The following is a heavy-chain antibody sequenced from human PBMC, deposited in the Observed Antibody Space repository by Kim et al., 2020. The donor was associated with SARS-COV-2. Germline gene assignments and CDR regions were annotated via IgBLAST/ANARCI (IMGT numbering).Heavy chain of an antibody. CDR1: GFTFDDYA. CDR3: AKGRQRVRYFDIYYYYYYGMDV. V-gene: IGHV3-9*01. Sequence: GGSLRLSCAASGFTFDDYAMHWVRQAPGKGLEWVSGISWNSGSIGYADSVKGRFTISRDNAKNSLYLQMNSLRAEDTALYYCAKGRQRVRYFDIYYYYYYGMDVWGQGTTVTVSS. J-gene: IGHJ6*02. D-gene: IGHD3-9*01. CDR2: ISWNSGSI.